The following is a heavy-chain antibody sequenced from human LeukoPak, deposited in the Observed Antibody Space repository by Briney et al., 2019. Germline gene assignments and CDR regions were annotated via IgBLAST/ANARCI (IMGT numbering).Heavy chain of an antibody. CDR2: ISSGSTTI. CDR3: VRDYRYNYDY. V-gene: IGHV3-48*02. J-gene: IGHJ4*02. D-gene: IGHD1-1*01. Sequence: GGSLRLSCAASGFTFSGYNMNWVRQAPGKGLEWVSYISSGSTTIYYAGSVNGRFIISRDNAKNSLYLQMNSLRDEDTAVYYCVRDYRYNYDYWGQGTLVTVSS. CDR1: GFTFSGYN.